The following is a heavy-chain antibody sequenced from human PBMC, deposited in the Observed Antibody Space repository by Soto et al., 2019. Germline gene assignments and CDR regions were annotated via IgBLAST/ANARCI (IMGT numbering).Heavy chain of an antibody. V-gene: IGHV3-33*01. J-gene: IGHJ3*02. Sequence: QVQLVESGGGVVQPGRSLRLSCAASGFTFSSYGMHWVRQAPGKGLEWVAVIWYDGSNKYYADSVKGRFTISRDNSKNTLYLQMNSLRAEDTAVYYCARDLRIFGVVITTPDDAFDIWGQGTMVTVSS. CDR1: GFTFSSYG. CDR2: IWYDGSNK. D-gene: IGHD3-3*01. CDR3: ARDLRIFGVVITTPDDAFDI.